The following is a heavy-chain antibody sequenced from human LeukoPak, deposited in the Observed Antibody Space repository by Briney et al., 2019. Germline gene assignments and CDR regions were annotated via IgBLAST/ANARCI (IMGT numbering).Heavy chain of an antibody. CDR3: ASRDRIAAAPFDY. CDR1: GFTFSDYY. J-gene: IGHJ4*02. V-gene: IGHV3-11*04. CDR2: ISSSGSTI. D-gene: IGHD6-13*01. Sequence: GGSLRLSCAASGFTFSDYYMSWIRQAPGKGLEWVSYISSSGSTIYYADSVKGRFTISRDNAKNSLYLQMNSLRAEDTAVYYCASRDRIAAAPFDYWGQGTLVTVSS.